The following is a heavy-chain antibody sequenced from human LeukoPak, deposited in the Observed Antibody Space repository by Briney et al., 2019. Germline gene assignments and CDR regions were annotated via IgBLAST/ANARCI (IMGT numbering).Heavy chain of an antibody. Sequence: ASVEVSCKTSGYTFTTYDMTWVRQATGQGLEWMGWMNPDSGDTGYAQKFQGRVTMTRNTSISTAYMELSSLGSEDTAIYYCARGLGDYNTDWFPVSGYWGQGTLVTVSS. CDR2: MNPDSGDT. J-gene: IGHJ4*02. CDR1: GYTFTTYD. V-gene: IGHV1-8*01. D-gene: IGHD3-9*01. CDR3: ARGLGDYNTDWFPVSGY.